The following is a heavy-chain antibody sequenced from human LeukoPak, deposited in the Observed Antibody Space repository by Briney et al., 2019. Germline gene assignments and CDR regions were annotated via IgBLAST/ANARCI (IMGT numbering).Heavy chain of an antibody. J-gene: IGHJ3*02. V-gene: IGHV1-2*04. CDR2: INPNSGGT. CDR3: ARGGGYIVATIRHAFDI. Sequence: ASVKVSCKASGYTFTGYYMHWVRQAPGQGLEWMGWINPNSGGTNYAQKFQGWVTMTRDTSISTAYMELSRLRSDDTAVYYCARGGGYIVATIRHAFDIWGQGTMVTVSS. D-gene: IGHD5-12*01. CDR1: GYTFTGYY.